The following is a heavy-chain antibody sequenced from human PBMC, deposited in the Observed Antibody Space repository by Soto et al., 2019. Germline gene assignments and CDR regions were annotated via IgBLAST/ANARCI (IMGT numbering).Heavy chain of an antibody. D-gene: IGHD6-13*01. J-gene: IGHJ3*02. CDR3: ASGQQIRMADI. Sequence: QVQLVESGGGLVKPGGSLRLSCAASGFTFSDYYASWIRQAPGKGLEWVSYISGNRLDTEYADPVKGRFTISRDNADNLLHLQMNSLRVEDTAMYYCASGQQIRMADIWGQGTMVTVSS. CDR1: GFTFSDYY. CDR2: ISGNRLDT. V-gene: IGHV3-11*05.